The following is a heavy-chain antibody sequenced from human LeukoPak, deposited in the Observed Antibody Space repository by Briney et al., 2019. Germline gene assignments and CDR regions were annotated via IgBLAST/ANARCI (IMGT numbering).Heavy chain of an antibody. Sequence: KSSETLSLTCTVSGGSISSSSYYWGWIRQPPGKGLEWIGSIYYSGSTYYNPSLRSRVTISVDTSKNQFSLKLSSVTAADTAVYYCAREGVARFYDAFDIWGQGTMVTVSS. CDR3: AREGVARFYDAFDI. D-gene: IGHD5-12*01. CDR2: IYYSGST. CDR1: GGSISSSSYY. J-gene: IGHJ3*02. V-gene: IGHV4-39*07.